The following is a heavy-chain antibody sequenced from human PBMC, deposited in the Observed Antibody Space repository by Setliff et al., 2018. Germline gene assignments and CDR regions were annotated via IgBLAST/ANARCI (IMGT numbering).Heavy chain of an antibody. J-gene: IGHJ5*02. CDR2: ISAYNGNT. CDR3: ARGYSSSWQSRMGFDP. CDR1: GYTFTSYG. Sequence: AASVKVSCKASGYTFTSYGISWVRQAPGQGLEWMGWISAYNGNTNYAQKLQGRVTMTTDTSTSTACMELRSLRSDDTAVYYCARGYSSSWQSRMGFDPWGQGTLVTVSS. V-gene: IGHV1-18*01. D-gene: IGHD6-13*01.